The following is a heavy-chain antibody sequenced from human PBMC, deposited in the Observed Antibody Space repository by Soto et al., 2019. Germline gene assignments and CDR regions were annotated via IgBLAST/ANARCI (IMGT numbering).Heavy chain of an antibody. CDR1: GGTFSSYA. CDR3: ERDLGWFDP. CDR2: IIPIFGTA. V-gene: IGHV1-69*01. J-gene: IGHJ5*02. Sequence: QVQLVQSGAEVKKPASSVKVSCKASGGTFSSYAISWVRQAPGQGLEWMGGIIPIFGTANYAQKSQGRVTLTADESTITAYMELSSLRSENTAVYYCERDLGWFDPWGQGTQVAVSS.